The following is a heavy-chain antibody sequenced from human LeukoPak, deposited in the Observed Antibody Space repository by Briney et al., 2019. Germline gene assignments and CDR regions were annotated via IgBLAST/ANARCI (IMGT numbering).Heavy chain of an antibody. Sequence: PGGSLRLSCAASGFTVSSNYMSWVRQAPGKGLEWVSVIYSGGSTYYADSVKGRFTISRDNSKNTLYLQMNSLRAEDTAVYYCAENRRRIGFGDAFDIWGQGTMVTVSS. CDR2: IYSGGST. V-gene: IGHV3-53*01. CDR1: GFTVSSNY. CDR3: AENRRRIGFGDAFDI. J-gene: IGHJ3*02. D-gene: IGHD3-16*01.